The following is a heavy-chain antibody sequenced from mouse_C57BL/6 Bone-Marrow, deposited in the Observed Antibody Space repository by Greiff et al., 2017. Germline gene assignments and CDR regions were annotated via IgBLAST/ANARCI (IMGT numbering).Heavy chain of an antibody. Sequence: VKLVESGAELARPGASVKLSCKASGFTFTSYGISWVKQRTGQGLEWIGEIYPRSGNTYYTAKFKGKATLTADTSSSTAYMELRSLTSEESAVYFCARERLRDYWGQGTTLTVSS. CDR1: GFTFTSYG. D-gene: IGHD2-4*01. J-gene: IGHJ2*01. V-gene: IGHV1-81*01. CDR2: IYPRSGNT. CDR3: ARERLRDY.